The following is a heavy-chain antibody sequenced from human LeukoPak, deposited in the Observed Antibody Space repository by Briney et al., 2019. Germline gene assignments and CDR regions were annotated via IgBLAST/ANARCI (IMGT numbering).Heavy chain of an antibody. V-gene: IGHV4-38-2*01. J-gene: IGHJ6*04. CDR2: MSHNRGT. D-gene: IGHD3-10*01. Sequence: SETLSLTCAVSGHSISTGYYWGWIRQPPGKGLEWIGSMSHNRGTYYNPSLKSRVTISMDTSKNQISLRLTSVTAADTAVYYCASYYASGVSAYNYYGMDVWRKGTTVTVSS. CDR3: ASYYASGVSAYNYYGMDV. CDR1: GHSISTGYY.